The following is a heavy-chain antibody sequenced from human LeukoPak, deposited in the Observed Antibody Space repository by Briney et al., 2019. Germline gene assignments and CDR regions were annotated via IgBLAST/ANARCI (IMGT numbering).Heavy chain of an antibody. Sequence: SETLSLTCTVSGGSISSYYWSWIRQPAGKGLEWIGRIYTSGSTNYNPSLKSRVTMSVDTSKNQFSLKLSSVTAADTAVYYCARIRYSGYDSYYFDYWGQGTLVTVSS. J-gene: IGHJ4*02. CDR3: ARIRYSGYDSYYFDY. CDR2: IYTSGST. CDR1: GGSISSYY. D-gene: IGHD5-12*01. V-gene: IGHV4-4*07.